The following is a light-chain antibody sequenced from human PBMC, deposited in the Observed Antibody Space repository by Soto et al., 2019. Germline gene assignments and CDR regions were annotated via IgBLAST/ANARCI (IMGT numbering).Light chain of an antibody. V-gene: IGKV1-27*01. Sequence: DIQMTQSPSSLSASVGDRVTITCRASQGISNYLAWYQQKPGKVPKLLIYAASTLPSGVPSRFSGSGSGTDITLTISSLQPEDVATYYCQRYNSAPPITFGGGTRLEIK. CDR3: QRYNSAPPIT. CDR1: QGISNY. J-gene: IGKJ5*01. CDR2: AAS.